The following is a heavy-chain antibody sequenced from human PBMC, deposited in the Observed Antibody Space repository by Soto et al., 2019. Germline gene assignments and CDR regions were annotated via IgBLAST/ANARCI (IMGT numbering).Heavy chain of an antibody. V-gene: IGHV3-15*01. CDR1: GFTFSNAW. Sequence: GGSLRLSCAASGFTFSNAWLSWVRQAPGKGLEWVGHIKTTTDGGTRDYAAHVKGSFTISRDDSQNTLYLQLDSLNTEDTAVYFCTTEFHGYRYFDYWGQGTLVTVSS. CDR2: IKTTTDGGTR. J-gene: IGHJ4*02. CDR3: TTEFHGYRYFDY. D-gene: IGHD5-18*01.